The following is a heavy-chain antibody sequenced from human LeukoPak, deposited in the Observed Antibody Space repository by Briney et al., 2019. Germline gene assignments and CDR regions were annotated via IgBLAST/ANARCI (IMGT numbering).Heavy chain of an antibody. CDR2: MIPNSGNT. CDR3: AREAQSSGQQYYYYMDV. CDR1: GYTFTNYD. Sequence: ASVKVSCKASGYTFTNYDINWVRQATGQGLEWMGWMIPNSGNTGYAQKFQGRVTITRNTSISTAYMELSSLTSADTAVYYCAREAQSSGQQYYYYMDVWGKGTTVTVSS. V-gene: IGHV1-8*01. D-gene: IGHD6-19*01. J-gene: IGHJ6*03.